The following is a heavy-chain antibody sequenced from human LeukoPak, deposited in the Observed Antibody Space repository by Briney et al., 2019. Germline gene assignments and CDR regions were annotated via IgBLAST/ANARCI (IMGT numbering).Heavy chain of an antibody. D-gene: IGHD5-24*01. CDR2: IGASGEST. CDR3: AKDIQLST. Sequence: HTGGSLRLSCAASGFTFSVAAMTWVRQAPGKGLEWVSLIGASGESTYYADSVKGRFTIPRDNSKNTLSLQMNGLRVEVTAMYFCAKDIQLSTWGLGTMVAVSS. CDR1: GFTFSVAA. V-gene: IGHV3-23*01. J-gene: IGHJ3*01.